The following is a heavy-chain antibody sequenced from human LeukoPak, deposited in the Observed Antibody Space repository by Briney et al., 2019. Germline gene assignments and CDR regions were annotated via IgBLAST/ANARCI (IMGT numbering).Heavy chain of an antibody. CDR2: ISAYNGNT. CDR1: GYTLTSYG. Sequence: ASVKVSCKASGYTLTSYGISWVRQAPGQGLEWMGWISAYNGNTNYAQKLQGRVTMTTDTSTSTAYMELRSLRSDDTAVYYCARVDRPSLYCSSTSCEKNWFDPWGQGTLVTLSS. D-gene: IGHD2-2*01. J-gene: IGHJ5*02. V-gene: IGHV1-18*01. CDR3: ARVDRPSLYCSSTSCEKNWFDP.